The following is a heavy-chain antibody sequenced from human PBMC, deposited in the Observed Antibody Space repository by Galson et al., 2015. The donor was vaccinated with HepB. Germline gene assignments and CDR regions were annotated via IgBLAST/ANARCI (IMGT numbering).Heavy chain of an antibody. Sequence: PALVKPTQTLTLTCTFSGFSLSTSALCVSWIRQPPGKALEWLAFIDWDDDKHYSTSLKTRLTISKDTSKNQVVLTMTNMDPVDTATYYCARTMRDENDYDSRGYLPYAFDIWGQGTMVTVSS. J-gene: IGHJ3*02. V-gene: IGHV2-70*01. CDR2: IDWDDDK. D-gene: IGHD3-22*01. CDR3: ARTMRDENDYDSRGYLPYAFDI. CDR1: GFSLSTSALC.